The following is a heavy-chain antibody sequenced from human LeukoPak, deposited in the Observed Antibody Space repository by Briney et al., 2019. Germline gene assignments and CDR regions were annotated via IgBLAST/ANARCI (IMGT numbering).Heavy chain of an antibody. V-gene: IGHV3-23*01. Sequence: PGGSLRLSCAASGFTFSRYGMSWVRQAPGKGLEWVSGISDSGGSTYYADSVKGRFSISRDNSKNTLYLQMNSLRAEDTAVYYCAKAYSGYDRFDYWGQGTLVTVSS. CDR1: GFTFSRYG. J-gene: IGHJ4*02. D-gene: IGHD5-12*01. CDR3: AKAYSGYDRFDY. CDR2: ISDSGGST.